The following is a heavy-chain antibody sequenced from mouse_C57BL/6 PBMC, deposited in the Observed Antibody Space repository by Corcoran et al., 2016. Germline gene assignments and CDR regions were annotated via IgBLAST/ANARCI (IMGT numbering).Heavy chain of an antibody. CDR2: INPNNGGT. V-gene: IGHV1-26*01. CDR3: QRSIWYYYGSSYNFDY. Sequence: VQLQQSGSELVKQGASVKLSCKASGYTFTDHYMNWLKQSHGKRLEWIGDINPNNGGTSYNLKFKGKATLTVHKSSSTAYMELRSLTSEDSAVYYCQRSIWYYYGSSYNFDYWGQGTTLTVSS. D-gene: IGHD1-1*01. CDR1: GYTFTDHY. J-gene: IGHJ2*01.